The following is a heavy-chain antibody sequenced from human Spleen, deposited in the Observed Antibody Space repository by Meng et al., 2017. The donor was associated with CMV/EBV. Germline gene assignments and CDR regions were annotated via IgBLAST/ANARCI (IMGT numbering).Heavy chain of an antibody. D-gene: IGHD3-16*01. J-gene: IGHJ5*02. Sequence: ASVKVSCKASGYTFTSYTISWVRQAPGQGLEWMGWINSYNANTNYAQKLQGRVTMTTDTSTSTAHMELRSLRSDDTALYYCTKLGRVGSSPQYNWFDTWGQGTLVTISS. V-gene: IGHV1-18*01. CDR2: INSYNANT. CDR1: GYTFTSYT. CDR3: TKLGRVGSSPQYNWFDT.